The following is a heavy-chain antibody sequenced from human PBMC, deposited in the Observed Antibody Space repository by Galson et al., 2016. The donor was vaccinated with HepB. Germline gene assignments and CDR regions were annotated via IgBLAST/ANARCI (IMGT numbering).Heavy chain of an antibody. CDR2: ITPLFGTT. J-gene: IGHJ3*02. V-gene: IGHV1-69*13. Sequence: SVKVSCKASGGTFANYAMNWVRQVPGQGLEWMGGITPLFGTTSYAQKFQGRVRITADESTSTAYMELNSLKSDDTALYYCARGLAVLLTALRGALDIWGQGTMFAVSS. CDR1: GGTFANYA. D-gene: IGHD2-21*02. CDR3: ARGLAVLLTALRGALDI.